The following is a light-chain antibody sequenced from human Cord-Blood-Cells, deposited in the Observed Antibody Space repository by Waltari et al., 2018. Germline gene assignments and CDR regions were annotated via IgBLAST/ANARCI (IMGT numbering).Light chain of an antibody. Sequence: SSELTQDPAVSVALGQTVRLTCQGDSLRSYYASWYQQKPGQAPVLFIYGKNNRPSGNPDRFSGSSSGNTASLTITGAQAEDEADYYCNSRDSSGNHYVFGTGTKVTVL. J-gene: IGLJ1*01. CDR3: NSRDSSGNHYV. V-gene: IGLV3-19*01. CDR1: SLRSYY. CDR2: GKN.